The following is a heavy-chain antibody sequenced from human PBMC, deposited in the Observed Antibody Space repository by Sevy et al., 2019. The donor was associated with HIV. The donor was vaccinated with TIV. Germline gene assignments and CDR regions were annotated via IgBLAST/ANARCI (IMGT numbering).Heavy chain of an antibody. CDR3: ARDGYDGSGYQRGLFDF. CDR1: GYIFTSYG. J-gene: IGHJ4*02. CDR2: INGHNGNT. D-gene: IGHD3-22*01. V-gene: IGHV1-18*01. Sequence: ASVKVSCKASGYIFTSYGISWVRQVPRQGLEWMGWINGHNGNTNYVQNLQGGVTMTTDTSTNTAYMELRSLRSDETAVYYCARDGYDGSGYQRGLFDFWGQGTLVTVSS.